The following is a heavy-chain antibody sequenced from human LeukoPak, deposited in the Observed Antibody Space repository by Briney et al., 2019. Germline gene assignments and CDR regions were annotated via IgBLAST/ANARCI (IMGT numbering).Heavy chain of an antibody. CDR3: ARSGPIDY. CDR1: GFSVINNY. D-gene: IGHD1-26*01. J-gene: IGHJ4*02. V-gene: IGHV3-53*01. CDR2: IYSGGST. Sequence: GGSLRLSCAASGFSVINNYITWVRQAPGKGLEWVSIIYSGGSTYYADSVKGRFTISRDNSKNTVYLQMNSLRAEDTAVYYCARSGPIDYGGQGTLVTVSS.